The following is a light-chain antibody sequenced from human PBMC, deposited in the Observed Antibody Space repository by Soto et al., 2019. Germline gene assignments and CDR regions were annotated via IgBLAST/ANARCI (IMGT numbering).Light chain of an antibody. CDR1: QDISNY. Sequence: DIQMTQSPSSLSASVGDRVTITCQASQDISNYLNWYQQKPGKAPKLLIYDASNLETGVPSRFSGSGSGTDFKFTISRLQPEDSATYYCHQYDNLSIPFGPGTRLEIK. V-gene: IGKV1-33*01. J-gene: IGKJ5*01. CDR2: DAS. CDR3: HQYDNLSIP.